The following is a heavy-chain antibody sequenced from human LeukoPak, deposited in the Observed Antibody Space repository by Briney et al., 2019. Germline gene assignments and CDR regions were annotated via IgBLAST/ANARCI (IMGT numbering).Heavy chain of an antibody. CDR2: ISSSGSTI. Sequence: GGSLRLSCAASGFTFDDYAMNWVRQAPGKGLEWVSYISSSGSTIYYADSVKGRFTISRDNAKNSLYLQMNGLRAEDTAVYYCAELGITMIGGVWGKGTTVTISS. J-gene: IGHJ6*04. CDR3: AELGITMIGGV. D-gene: IGHD3-10*02. CDR1: GFTFDDYA. V-gene: IGHV3-48*03.